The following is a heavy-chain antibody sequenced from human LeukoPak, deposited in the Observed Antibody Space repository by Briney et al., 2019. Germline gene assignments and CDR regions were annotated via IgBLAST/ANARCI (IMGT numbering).Heavy chain of an antibody. D-gene: IGHD6-13*01. Sequence: PGGSLRLSCAASGCTFSSYGMSWVRQAPGKGLEGVSAISGSGGSTYYADSVGGPFTISRDNHNNTLYLQMNSLRAEDTAVYYCASYSSSWARGYDYWGKGTLVTVSS. J-gene: IGHJ4*02. V-gene: IGHV3-23*01. CDR3: ASYSSSWARGYDY. CDR2: ISGSGGST. CDR1: GCTFSSYG.